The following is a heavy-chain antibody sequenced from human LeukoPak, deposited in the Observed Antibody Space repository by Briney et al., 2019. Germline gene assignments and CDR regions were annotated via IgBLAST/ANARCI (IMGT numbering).Heavy chain of an antibody. CDR3: ARPNVDTAMAELYWFFDV. V-gene: IGHV4-39*01. CDR2: IYYSATT. J-gene: IGHJ2*01. D-gene: IGHD5-18*01. Sequence: PSETLSLTCTVSGGSISNNNYYWAWIRQPPGKGLEWIGSIYYSATTYYNPSLKSRVTISVDTSKNQFSLKLTSVTAADTAVYYCARPNVDTAMAELYWFFDVWGRGTLVTVSS. CDR1: GGSISNNNYY.